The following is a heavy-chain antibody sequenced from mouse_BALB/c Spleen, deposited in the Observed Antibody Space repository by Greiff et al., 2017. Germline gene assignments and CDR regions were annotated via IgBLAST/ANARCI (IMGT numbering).Heavy chain of an antibody. D-gene: IGHD1-2*01. J-gene: IGHJ4*01. CDR1: GFNIKDTY. V-gene: IGHV14-3*02. CDR2: IDPANGNT. CDR3: ARDHYGYVGAMDY. Sequence: EVKLVESGAELVKPGASVKLSCTASGFNIKDTYMHWVKQRPEQGLEWIGRIDPANGNTKYDPKFQGKATITADTSSNTAYLQLSSLTSEDTAVYYCARDHYGYVGAMDYWGQGTSVTVSS.